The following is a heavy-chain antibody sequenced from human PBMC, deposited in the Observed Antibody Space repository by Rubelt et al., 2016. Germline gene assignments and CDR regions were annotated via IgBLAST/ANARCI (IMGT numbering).Heavy chain of an antibody. Sequence: WLTCTVSGGSISSYYWSWIRQPPGKGLEWIGYIYYSGSTNYNPSLKSRVTISVDTSKNQFSLKLSSVTAADTAVYYCARVVPAAIGASHSFDYWGQGTLVTVSS. CDR2: IYYSGST. D-gene: IGHD2-2*02. CDR1: GGSISSYY. V-gene: IGHV4-59*08. J-gene: IGHJ4*02. CDR3: ARVVPAAIGASHSFDY.